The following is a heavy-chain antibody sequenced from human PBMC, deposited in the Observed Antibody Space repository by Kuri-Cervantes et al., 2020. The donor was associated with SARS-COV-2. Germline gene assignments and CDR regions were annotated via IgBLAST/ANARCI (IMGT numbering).Heavy chain of an antibody. V-gene: IGHV4-59*08. J-gene: IGHJ4*02. CDR1: GGSISSYY. D-gene: IGHD6-13*01. CDR3: ARLEIPLVAAAYAY. CDR2: IYYSGST. Sequence: SETLSLTCTVSGGSISSYYWSWIRQPPGQGLEWLGYIYYSGSTKYNPSLESRVTISVDTSKNQFSLKLSSVTAADTAVYYCARLEIPLVAAAYAYWGQGTLVTVSS.